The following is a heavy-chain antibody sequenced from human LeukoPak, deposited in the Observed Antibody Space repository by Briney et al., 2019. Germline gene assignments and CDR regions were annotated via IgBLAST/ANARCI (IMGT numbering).Heavy chain of an antibody. Sequence: GGSLRLSCAASGFTFSSYWMSWVRQAPGKGLEWVANIKQDGSEKYYVDSVKGRFTISRDNAKNSLYLQMNSLRAEDTAVYYCARPRLRYFDWLSPFDYWGQGTLVTVSS. CDR1: GFTFSSYW. CDR2: IKQDGSEK. J-gene: IGHJ4*02. V-gene: IGHV3-7*01. CDR3: ARPRLRYFDWLSPFDY. D-gene: IGHD3-9*01.